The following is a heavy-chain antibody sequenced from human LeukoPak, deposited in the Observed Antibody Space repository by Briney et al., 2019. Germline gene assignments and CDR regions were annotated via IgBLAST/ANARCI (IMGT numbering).Heavy chain of an antibody. CDR2: INHSGST. D-gene: IGHD2-2*01. CDR3: ARIGVPAAKRGYYYYMDV. V-gene: IGHV4-34*01. J-gene: IGHJ6*03. CDR1: GGSFSGYY. Sequence: PSETLSLTCAVYGGSFSGYYWSWIRQPPGKGLEWIGEINHSGSTNYNPSLKSRVTISVDTSKNQFSLKLSSVTAADTAVYYCARIGVPAAKRGYYYYMDVWGKGTTVTVSS.